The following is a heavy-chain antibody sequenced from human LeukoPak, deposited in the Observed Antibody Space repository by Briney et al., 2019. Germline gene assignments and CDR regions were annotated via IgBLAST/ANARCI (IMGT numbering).Heavy chain of an antibody. CDR1: GSSISGYY. CDR3: ARGTRGREYSSSSSHFDY. Sequence: SETLSLTCTVSGSSISGYYWNWIRQPAGKGLEWIGRLHPSGATNYNPSLKSRITMSLDTSKNQFSLKLSSVTTADTAVYYCARGTRGREYSSSSSHFDYWGQGTLVTVSS. V-gene: IGHV4-4*07. CDR2: LHPSGAT. D-gene: IGHD6-6*01. J-gene: IGHJ4*02.